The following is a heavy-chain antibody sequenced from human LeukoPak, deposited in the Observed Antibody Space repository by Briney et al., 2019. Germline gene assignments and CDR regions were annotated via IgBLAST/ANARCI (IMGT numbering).Heavy chain of an antibody. V-gene: IGHV4-4*02. Sequence: KASGTLSLTCAVSGGSISSSNWWSWVRQPPGKGPWWIGEIYHSGSTKYKPSLKSRVTISVDKSKNQFSLKLSSVTAADTAVYYCASKTYYYGLADYWGQGTLVTVSS. CDR1: GGSISSSNW. D-gene: IGHD3-10*01. CDR3: ASKTYYYGLADY. J-gene: IGHJ4*02. CDR2: IYHSGST.